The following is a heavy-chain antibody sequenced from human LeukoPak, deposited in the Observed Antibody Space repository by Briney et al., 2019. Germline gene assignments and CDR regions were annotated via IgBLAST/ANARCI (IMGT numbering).Heavy chain of an antibody. CDR2: INTNTGNP. J-gene: IGHJ4*02. CDR1: GGTFSSYA. V-gene: IGHV7-4-1*02. D-gene: IGHD2-2*01. Sequence: ASVKVSCKASGGTFSSYAISRVRQAPGQGLEWMGWINTNTGNPTYAQGFTGRFVFSLDTSVSTAYLQISSLKAEDTAVYYCARTDCSSTSCYRGNFDYWGQGTLVTVSS. CDR3: ARTDCSSTSCYRGNFDY.